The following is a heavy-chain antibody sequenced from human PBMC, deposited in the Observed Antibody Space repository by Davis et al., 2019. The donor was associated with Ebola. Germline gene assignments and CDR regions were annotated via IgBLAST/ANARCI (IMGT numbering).Heavy chain of an antibody. D-gene: IGHD6-13*01. CDR1: GFTFSSYG. Sequence: PGGSLRLSCAASGFTFSSYGMHWVRPAPGKGLEWVAVISYDGSNKSYADSVKGRFTISRDNSKNTLYQQMNSLRAEDTAVYYCARGPSTGNSFTYWGQGTLVTVSS. CDR2: ISYDGSNK. J-gene: IGHJ4*02. CDR3: ARGPSTGNSFTY. V-gene: IGHV3-30*03.